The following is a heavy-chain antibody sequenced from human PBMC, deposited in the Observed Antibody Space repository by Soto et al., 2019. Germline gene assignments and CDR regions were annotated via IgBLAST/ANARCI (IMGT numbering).Heavy chain of an antibody. J-gene: IGHJ4*02. Sequence: GGSLRLSCAASGFTFSSYAMSWVRQAPGKGLEWVSAISGSGGSTYYADSVKGRFTISRDNSKNTLYLQMNSLRAEDTAVCYCARLSYSSSSFDYWGQGTLVTVSS. D-gene: IGHD6-6*01. CDR2: ISGSGGST. CDR3: ARLSYSSSSFDY. CDR1: GFTFSSYA. V-gene: IGHV3-23*01.